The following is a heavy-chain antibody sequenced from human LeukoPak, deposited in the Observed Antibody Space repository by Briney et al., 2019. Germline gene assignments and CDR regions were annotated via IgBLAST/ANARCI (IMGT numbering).Heavy chain of an antibody. J-gene: IGHJ4*02. CDR1: GYTLTGYY. Sequence: ASVKVSRKASGYTLTGYYMHWVRQAPGQGLEWMGIINPSGGSTSYAQKFQGRVTMTRDTSTSTVYMELSSLRSEDTAVYYCARGAVAGRRFDYWGQGTLVTVSS. CDR3: ARGAVAGRRFDY. CDR2: INPSGGST. V-gene: IGHV1-46*03. D-gene: IGHD6-19*01.